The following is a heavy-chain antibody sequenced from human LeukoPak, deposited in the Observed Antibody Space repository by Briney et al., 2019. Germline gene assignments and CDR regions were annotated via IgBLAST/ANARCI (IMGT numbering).Heavy chain of an antibody. D-gene: IGHD2-2*01. CDR1: GFTFSSYA. Sequence: GGSLRLSCAASGFTFSSYAMSWVRQAPGKELEWVSTISGSDGSTYYADSLKGRFTISRDNSKNTLYLQMNSLRAEDTAVYYCAPLGYCSDTSCSDTDYWGQGTLVTVSS. J-gene: IGHJ4*02. CDR2: ISGSDGST. V-gene: IGHV3-23*01. CDR3: APLGYCSDTSCSDTDY.